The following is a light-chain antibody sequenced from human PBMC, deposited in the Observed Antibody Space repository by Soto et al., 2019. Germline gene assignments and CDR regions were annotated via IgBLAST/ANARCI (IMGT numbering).Light chain of an antibody. CDR1: QSVSSN. J-gene: IGKJ5*01. Sequence: EIVMTQSPATLSVSPGERATLSCRASQSVSSNLAWYPQKPGQAPRLLIYRASTRATGIPARFSGSGYGTEFTLTISSLQSEDFAVYYCQQYNNWLITFGQGTRLEIK. CDR2: RAS. CDR3: QQYNNWLIT. V-gene: IGKV3-15*01.